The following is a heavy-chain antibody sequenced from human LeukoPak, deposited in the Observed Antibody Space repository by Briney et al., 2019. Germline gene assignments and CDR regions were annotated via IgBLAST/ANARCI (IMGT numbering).Heavy chain of an antibody. J-gene: IGHJ4*02. CDR3: ARDSIRDGCNSDYFGY. CDR2: IWYDGSDK. D-gene: IGHD5-24*01. Sequence: QSGGSLRLSCAASGFTFGTYGMHWVRQAPGKGLEWVAVIWYDGSDKYYADSVKGRFTISRDNSKDTLYLQMNSLRAEDTAVYYCARDSIRDGCNSDYFGYWGQGTLVTVSS. V-gene: IGHV3-33*01. CDR1: GFTFGTYG.